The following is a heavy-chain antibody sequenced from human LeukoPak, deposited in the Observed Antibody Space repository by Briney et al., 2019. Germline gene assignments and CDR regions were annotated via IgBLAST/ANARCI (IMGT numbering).Heavy chain of an antibody. Sequence: SETLSLTCAVSGGSISSSNWWSWDRQPPGKGLEWIGEIYHSGSTNYNPSLKSRVTISVDKSKNQFSLKLSSVTAADTAVYYCAREQRVAAAGSFDYWGQGTLVTVSS. V-gene: IGHV4-4*02. J-gene: IGHJ4*02. CDR3: AREQRVAAAGSFDY. CDR1: GGSISSSNW. D-gene: IGHD6-13*01. CDR2: IYHSGST.